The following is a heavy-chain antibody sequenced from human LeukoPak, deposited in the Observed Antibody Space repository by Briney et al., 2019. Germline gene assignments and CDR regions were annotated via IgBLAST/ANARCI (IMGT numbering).Heavy chain of an antibody. J-gene: IGHJ4*02. Sequence: SQTLSLTCTVSGGSISSGDYYWSWIRQPPGKGLEWIGYIYYSGSTYYNPSLKSRVTISADTSKNQFSLKLSSVTAADTAVYYCAREGFGELFGTAFDYWGQGTLVTVSS. CDR1: GGSISSGDYY. D-gene: IGHD3-10*01. CDR2: IYYSGST. CDR3: AREGFGELFGTAFDY. V-gene: IGHV4-30-4*01.